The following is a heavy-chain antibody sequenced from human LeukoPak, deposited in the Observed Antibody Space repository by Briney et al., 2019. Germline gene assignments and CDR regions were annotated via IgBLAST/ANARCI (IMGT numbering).Heavy chain of an antibody. V-gene: IGHV1-24*01. D-gene: IGHD6-19*01. CDR1: GYTLTELS. CDR2: FDPEDGET. CDR3: ATDRSRAVRNNWFDP. J-gene: IGHJ5*02. Sequence: ASVKVSCKVSGYTLTELSMHWVRQAPGKGLEWMGGFDPEDGETIYAQKFQGRVTMTEDTSTDTAYMELSSLRSEDTAVYYCATDRSRAVRNNWFDPWGQGTLVTVSS.